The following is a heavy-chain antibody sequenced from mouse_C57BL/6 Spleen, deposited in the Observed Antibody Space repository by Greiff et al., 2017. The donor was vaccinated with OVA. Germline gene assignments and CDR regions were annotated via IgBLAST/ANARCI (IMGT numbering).Heavy chain of an antibody. CDR1: GFSLTSYA. J-gene: IGHJ1*03. CDR2: IWTGGGT. D-gene: IGHD2-3*01. Sequence: QVQLQQSGPGLVAPSQSLSITCTVSGFSLTSYAISWVRQPPGKGLEWLGVIWTGGGTNYNSALKSRMSISKDNSKSQVFLKMNRLQTDDTARYYSARKRGDGNWYFDVWGTGTTVTVSS. CDR3: ARKRGDGNWYFDV. V-gene: IGHV2-9-1*01.